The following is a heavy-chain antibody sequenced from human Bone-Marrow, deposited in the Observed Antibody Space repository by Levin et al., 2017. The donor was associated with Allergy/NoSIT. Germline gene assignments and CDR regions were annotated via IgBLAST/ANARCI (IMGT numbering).Heavy chain of an antibody. V-gene: IGHV3-23*01. CDR3: AKGDYGDYVSYFES. D-gene: IGHD4-17*01. CDR1: GFTFSSVV. CDR2: IGASGGTT. J-gene: IGHJ1*01. Sequence: SCAASGFTFSSVVMNWVRQGPGKGLEWVSGIGASGGTTYYANSVQGRFIISRDNSKNTLFLQMNSLRDDDTAVYYCAKGDYGDYVSYFESWGQGTPVTVSS.